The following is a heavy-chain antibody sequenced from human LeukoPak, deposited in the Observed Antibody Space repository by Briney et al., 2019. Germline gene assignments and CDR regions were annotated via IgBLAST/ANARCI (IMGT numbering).Heavy chain of an antibody. V-gene: IGHV2-5*01. CDR2: IYWNDDK. Sequence: SGPTLVKPTQTLTLTCTLSGFSLNTSGVSVVWNRQPPGKAQEWLALIYWNDDKRYSPSLKSRLNINKDTSKSQVVLTVTNMDPVDTATYYCAHRRGYSFGFIDYWGQGALVTVSS. D-gene: IGHD5-18*01. J-gene: IGHJ4*02. CDR3: AHRRGYSFGFIDY. CDR1: GFSLNTSGVS.